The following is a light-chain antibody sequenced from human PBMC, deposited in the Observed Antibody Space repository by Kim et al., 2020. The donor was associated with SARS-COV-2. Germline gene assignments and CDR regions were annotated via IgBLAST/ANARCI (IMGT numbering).Light chain of an antibody. Sequence: AYVGDRATITCRASQGISNYLAWYQQKPGKVPKLLIYAASTLQSGVPSRFSGSGSGTDFTLTISSLQPEDVATYYCQKYNSAPRTFGQGTKVDIK. V-gene: IGKV1-27*01. CDR3: QKYNSAPRT. CDR1: QGISNY. J-gene: IGKJ1*01. CDR2: AAS.